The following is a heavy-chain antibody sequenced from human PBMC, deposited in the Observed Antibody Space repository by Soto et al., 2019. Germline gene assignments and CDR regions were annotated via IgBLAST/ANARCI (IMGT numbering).Heavy chain of an antibody. CDR2: ISGSGGST. D-gene: IGHD6-6*01. CDR1: GFTFSSYA. V-gene: IGHV3-23*01. Sequence: EVQLLESGGGLVQPGGSLRLSWAASGFTFSSYAMSWVRQAPGKGLEWVSAISGSGGSTYYADSVKGRFTISRDNSKNTLYLQMNSLRAEDTAVYYCAKGGRYSSSSYYYGMDVWGQGTTVTVSS. J-gene: IGHJ6*02. CDR3: AKGGRYSSSSYYYGMDV.